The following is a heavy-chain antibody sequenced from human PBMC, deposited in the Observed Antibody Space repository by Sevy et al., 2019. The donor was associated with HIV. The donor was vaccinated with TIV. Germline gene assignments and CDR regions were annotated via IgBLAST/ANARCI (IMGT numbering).Heavy chain of an antibody. J-gene: IGHJ6*02. CDR3: ARDQMWELLATRYYYGMDV. D-gene: IGHD1-26*01. V-gene: IGHV1-18*01. Sequence: ASVKVSCKASGYTFTSYGISWVRQAPGQGLEWMGWISAYNGNTNYAQKLQGRVTMTTDTSTGTAYMELRSLRSDDTAVYYCARDQMWELLATRYYYGMDVWGQGTTVTVSS. CDR2: ISAYNGNT. CDR1: GYTFTSYG.